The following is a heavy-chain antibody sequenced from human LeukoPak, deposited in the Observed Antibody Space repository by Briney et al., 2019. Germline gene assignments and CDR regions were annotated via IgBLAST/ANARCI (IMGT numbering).Heavy chain of an antibody. D-gene: IGHD6-19*01. Sequence: PSETLSLTCTVSGGSTSSSSYYWGWIRQPPGKGLEWIGSIYYSGSTYYNPSLKSRVTISVDTSKNQFSLKLTSVTAADTAVYYCARLKYSSGWAGAFDIWGQGTMVTVSS. CDR3: ARLKYSSGWAGAFDI. CDR1: GGSTSSSSYY. V-gene: IGHV4-39*01. CDR2: IYYSGST. J-gene: IGHJ3*02.